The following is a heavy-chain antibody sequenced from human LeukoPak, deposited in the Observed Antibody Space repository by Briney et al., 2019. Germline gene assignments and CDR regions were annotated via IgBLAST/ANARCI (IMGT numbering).Heavy chain of an antibody. Sequence: GGSLRLSCAPSGFPSDVFAIHWVRHAPGGGLGWVSGNSWNSVSIGYAESVESRFTNSRDNARNSLYLQMNSLRAEDTALYYCAKGLVGFPYYYGMDVWGQGTTVTVSS. D-gene: IGHD2-15*01. CDR1: GFPSDVFA. CDR2: NSWNSVSI. V-gene: IGHV3-9*02. CDR3: AKGLVGFPYYYGMDV. J-gene: IGHJ6*02.